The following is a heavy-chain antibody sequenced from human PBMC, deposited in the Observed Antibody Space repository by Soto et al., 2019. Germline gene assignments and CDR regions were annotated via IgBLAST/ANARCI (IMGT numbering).Heavy chain of an antibody. CDR1: GFTFSSYA. J-gene: IGHJ4*02. V-gene: IGHV3-23*01. CDR3: TKDREFTYYDLWSGYYAFDS. Sequence: EVHLLESGGGLVLPGVSLRLSCAGSGFTFSSYAMSWVRQAPGKVLEWVSAISSVGGSTYYADSVKGRFIISRDNSENTLYLQVNSLRAEDTAIYYCTKDREFTYYDLWSGYYAFDSWGQGTLVTVSS. D-gene: IGHD3-3*01. CDR2: ISSVGGST.